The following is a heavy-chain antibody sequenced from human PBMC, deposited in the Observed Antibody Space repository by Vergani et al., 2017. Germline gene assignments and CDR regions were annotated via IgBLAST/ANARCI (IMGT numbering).Heavy chain of an antibody. J-gene: IGHJ6*03. CDR1: GYSFINYW. D-gene: IGHD6-6*01. CDR2: IYPGDSDL. V-gene: IGHV5-51*01. Sequence: EVPLVQSGADVKKPGESLRISCKGSGYSFINYWIAWVRQMPGKGLEWMGSIYPGDSDLRYSPSFQGQVTISADKSITTAYLQWSSLKASDSAMYYCARGGGIAARPASRVYQYYMDVWGKGTTVTVSS. CDR3: ARGGGIAARPASRVYQYYMDV.